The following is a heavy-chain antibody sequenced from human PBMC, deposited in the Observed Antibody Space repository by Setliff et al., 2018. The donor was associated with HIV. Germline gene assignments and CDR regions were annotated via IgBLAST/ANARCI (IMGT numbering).Heavy chain of an antibody. D-gene: IGHD3-10*01. Sequence: SETLSLTCTVSGGPISTNDYYWGFIRQSPGKGLEWIASVHYGGSIFYNPSLKSRVTLSVGTSKRQFFLNLSSATTADTAVYYCARGAPYGSERHRWNYWGQGTLVTVSS. CDR3: ARGAPYGSERHRWNY. J-gene: IGHJ4*02. CDR1: GGPISTNDYY. V-gene: IGHV4-39*01. CDR2: VHYGGSI.